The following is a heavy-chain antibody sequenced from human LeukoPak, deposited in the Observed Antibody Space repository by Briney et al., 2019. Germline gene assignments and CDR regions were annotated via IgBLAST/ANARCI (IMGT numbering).Heavy chain of an antibody. J-gene: IGHJ4*02. CDR2: ISTSGGTI. CDR3: ARDSYYGGTQDY. Sequence: GGSLRLSCAASGFLFSSYEMNWVRQAPGKGLEWVSYISTSGGTIYYADSVKGRFTTSRDNAKNSLYLQINSLRAEDTAVYYCARDSYYGGTQDYWGQGTLVTVSS. D-gene: IGHD4-23*01. V-gene: IGHV3-48*03. CDR1: GFLFSSYE.